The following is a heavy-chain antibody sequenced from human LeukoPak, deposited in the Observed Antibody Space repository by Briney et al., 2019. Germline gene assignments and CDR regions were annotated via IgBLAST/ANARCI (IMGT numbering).Heavy chain of an antibody. Sequence: SETLSLTCTVSGGSISSGGYYWSWIRQPPGKGLEWIGYIYHSGSTCYNPSLKSRVTISVDTSKNQFSLKLSSVTAADTAVYYCARGVTAAALYYFDYWGQGTLVTVSS. V-gene: IGHV4-30-2*01. J-gene: IGHJ4*02. D-gene: IGHD6-13*01. CDR1: GGSISSGGYY. CDR3: ARGVTAAALYYFDY. CDR2: IYHSGST.